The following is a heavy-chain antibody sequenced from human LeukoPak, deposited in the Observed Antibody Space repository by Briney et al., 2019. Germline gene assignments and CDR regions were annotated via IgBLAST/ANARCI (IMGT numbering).Heavy chain of an antibody. CDR1: GFTFSRYG. J-gene: IGHJ5*02. V-gene: IGHV3-33*08. Sequence: PGGSLRLSCAASGFTFSRYGMHWVRQAPGRGLEWVGIIWYDGSEKYYADSVKGRFTISRDSPKNTLYLQMSSLRAEDTAVYYCARVLTGSWDWFDPWGQGTLVTVSS. D-gene: IGHD2-8*02. CDR3: ARVLTGSWDWFDP. CDR2: IWYDGSEK.